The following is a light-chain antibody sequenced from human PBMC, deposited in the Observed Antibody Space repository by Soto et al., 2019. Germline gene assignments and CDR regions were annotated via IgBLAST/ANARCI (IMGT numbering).Light chain of an antibody. J-gene: IGKJ1*01. CDR2: AAS. Sequence: DIQMTQSPSTLSASVGDRVTITCRASQSISSWVAWYQQKPGKGPKLLIYAASTLQSGVPSRFSGSGSGTDFTLTISCLQSEDFATYYCQQYYSYPRAFGQGTKVDIK. CDR3: QQYYSYPRA. V-gene: IGKV1-5*01. CDR1: QSISSW.